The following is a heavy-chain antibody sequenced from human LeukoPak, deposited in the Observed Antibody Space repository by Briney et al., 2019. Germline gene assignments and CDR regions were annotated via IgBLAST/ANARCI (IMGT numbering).Heavy chain of an antibody. V-gene: IGHV3-7*01. J-gene: IGHJ6*03. Sequence: GGSLRLSCAASGFTFSSYWMSWVRQAPGKGLEWVANIKQDGSEKYYVDSVKGRFTISRDNAKNSLYLQMNSLRAEDTAVYYCARGDSTVTTRTSRRGYFYYYYMDVWGKGTTVTVSS. CDR3: ARGDSTVTTRTSRRGYFYYYYMDV. D-gene: IGHD4-17*01. CDR1: GFTFSSYW. CDR2: IKQDGSEK.